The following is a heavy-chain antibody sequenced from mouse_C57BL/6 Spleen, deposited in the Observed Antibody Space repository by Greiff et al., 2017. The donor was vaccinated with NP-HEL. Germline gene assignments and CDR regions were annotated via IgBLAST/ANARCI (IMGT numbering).Heavy chain of an antibody. Sequence: EVKVVESGGGLVQPGGSLSLSCAASGFTFTDYYMSWVRQPPGKALEWLGFIRNKANGYTTEYSASVKGRFTISRDNSQSILYLQMNALRAEDSATYYCARYIKPLYYGSSPHWYFDVWGTGTTVTVSS. J-gene: IGHJ1*03. D-gene: IGHD1-1*01. CDR3: ARYIKPLYYGSSPHWYFDV. CDR2: IRNKANGYTT. V-gene: IGHV7-3*01. CDR1: GFTFTDYY.